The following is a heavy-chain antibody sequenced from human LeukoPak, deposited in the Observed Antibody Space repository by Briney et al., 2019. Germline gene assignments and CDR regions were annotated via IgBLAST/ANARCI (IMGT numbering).Heavy chain of an antibody. Sequence: SGGSLRLSCAASGFTFDDYAMHWVRQAPGKGLEWVSLISGDGGSTYYADSVKGRFTISRDNSKNSLYLQMNSLRTEGTALYYCAKDLSGSSDLGYWGQGTLVTVSP. CDR1: GFTFDDYA. J-gene: IGHJ4*02. CDR3: AKDLSGSSDLGY. D-gene: IGHD2-2*01. V-gene: IGHV3-43*02. CDR2: ISGDGGST.